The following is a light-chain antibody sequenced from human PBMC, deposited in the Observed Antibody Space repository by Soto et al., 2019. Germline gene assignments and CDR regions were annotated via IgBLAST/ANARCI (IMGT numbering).Light chain of an antibody. CDR2: WAS. CDR3: QQYYTTPPT. V-gene: IGKV4-1*01. J-gene: IGKJ1*01. Sequence: DIVMTQSPDSLAVSLGERATINCKSSRSVLYSSNNKNYLAWYQQKPGQPPKLLIYWASTRESGVPDRFSGSGSGTDFTLTISSLQAEDVAAYYCQQYYTTPPTFGQGTTVEIK. CDR1: RSVLYSSNNKNY.